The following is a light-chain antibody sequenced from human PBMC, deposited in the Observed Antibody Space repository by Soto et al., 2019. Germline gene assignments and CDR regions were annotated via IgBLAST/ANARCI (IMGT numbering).Light chain of an antibody. Sequence: DIVMTQSPDSLALSLGERATINCKSSQIVLYSSNNKNYLAWYQQKPGKAPKLLIYKASTLKSGVPSRFSGSGSGTEFTLTISSLQPDDFATYYCQHYNSYSEAFGQGTKVDI. CDR2: KAS. J-gene: IGKJ1*01. CDR1: QIVLYSSNNKNY. CDR3: QHYNSYSEA. V-gene: IGKV4-1*01.